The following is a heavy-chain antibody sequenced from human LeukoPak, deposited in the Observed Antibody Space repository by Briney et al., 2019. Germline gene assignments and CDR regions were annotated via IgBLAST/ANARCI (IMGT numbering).Heavy chain of an antibody. J-gene: IGHJ4*02. CDR3: AGGYDFWSGYYSRFDY. D-gene: IGHD3-3*01. CDR1: GGSISSYY. CDR2: IYYSGST. Sequence: PPETLSLTCTVSGGSISSYYWSWIRQPPGKGLEWIGYIYYSGSTNYNPSLKSRVTISVDTSKNQFSLKLSSVTAADTAVYYCAGGYDFWSGYYSRFDYWGQGTLVTVSS. V-gene: IGHV4-59*01.